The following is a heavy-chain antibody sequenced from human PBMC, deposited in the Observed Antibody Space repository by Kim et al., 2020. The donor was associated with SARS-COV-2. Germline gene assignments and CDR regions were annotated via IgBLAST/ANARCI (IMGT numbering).Heavy chain of an antibody. Sequence: WGSLRLSCAASGFTFSSYAMHWVRQAPGKGLEWVAVISYDGSNKYYADSVKGRFTIFRDNSKNTLYLQMNSLRAEDTAVYYCARDYYGSGRYYLLGYWGQGTLLTVSS. CDR2: ISYDGSNK. CDR1: GFTFSSYA. V-gene: IGHV3-30*04. D-gene: IGHD3-10*01. CDR3: ARDYYGSGRYYLLGY. J-gene: IGHJ4*02.